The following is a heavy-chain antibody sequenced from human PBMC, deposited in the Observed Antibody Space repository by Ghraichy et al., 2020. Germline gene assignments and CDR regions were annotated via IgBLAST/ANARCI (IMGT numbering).Heavy chain of an antibody. CDR2: INHSGST. CDR1: GGSFSGYY. D-gene: IGHD5-12*01. V-gene: IGHV4-34*01. J-gene: IGHJ6*02. CDR3: ARGGLRAYYYYGMDV. Sequence: GGSFSGYYWSWIRQPPGKGLEWIGEINHSGSTNYNPSLKSRVTISVDTSKNQFSLKLSSVTAADTAVYYCARGGLRAYYYYGMDVWGQGTTVTVSS.